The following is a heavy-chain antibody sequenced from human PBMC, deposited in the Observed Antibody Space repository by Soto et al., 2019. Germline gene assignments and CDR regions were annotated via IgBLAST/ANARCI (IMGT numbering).Heavy chain of an antibody. Sequence: QITLKESGPTLLKPTQTLTLTCTFSGFSFSTSGVGVGWIRQPPGKALEWLALIYWNDDKRYSPALKSRLTITKDISKSRAVLTMTNMDPVDTATYYCVSGSLHNWFDPWGQGTLVTVSS. V-gene: IGHV2-5*01. CDR3: VSGSLHNWFDP. D-gene: IGHD3-10*01. J-gene: IGHJ5*02. CDR1: GFSFSTSGVG. CDR2: IYWNDDK.